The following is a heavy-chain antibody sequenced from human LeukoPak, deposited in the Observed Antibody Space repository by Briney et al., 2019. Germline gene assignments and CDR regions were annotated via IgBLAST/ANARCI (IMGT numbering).Heavy chain of an antibody. CDR1: GFSVSSNY. J-gene: IGHJ4*02. CDR3: ARKTDSGGQGDY. D-gene: IGHD3-22*01. Sequence: PGGSLRLSCAASGFSVSSNYMSWVRQAPGKGLECVSVIYSGGNTYYADSAKGRFTISRDKSKNTLYLQMNSLRAEDTAVYYCARKTDSGGQGDYWGPGTLVTVSS. V-gene: IGHV3-66*01. CDR2: IYSGGNT.